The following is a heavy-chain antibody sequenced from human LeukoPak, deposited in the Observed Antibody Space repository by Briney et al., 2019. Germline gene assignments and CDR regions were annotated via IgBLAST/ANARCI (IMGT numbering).Heavy chain of an antibody. CDR2: IYPSGGT. CDR3: ARDYLNVWGSYRFSFDY. J-gene: IGHJ4*02. CDR1: GGSISCYY. Sequence: SETLSLTCTVSGGSISCYYWSWIRQPAGKGLEWIGRIYPSGGTNYNPSLKSRITMSVDTSKNQFSLKLSSVTAADTAVYYCARDYLNVWGSYRFSFDYWGQGTLVTVSS. D-gene: IGHD3-16*02. V-gene: IGHV4-4*07.